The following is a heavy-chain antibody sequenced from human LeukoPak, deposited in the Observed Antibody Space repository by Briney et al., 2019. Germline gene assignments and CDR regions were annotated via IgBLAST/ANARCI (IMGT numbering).Heavy chain of an antibody. D-gene: IGHD6-19*01. CDR3: ARGIAVAGPYYFDY. Sequence: ASVKDSCKASGYTFTSYSISWVRQAPGQGLEWMGWISAYNGNTNYAQKLQGRVTMTTDTSTSTAYMELRSLRSDDMAVYYCARGIAVAGPYYFDYWGQGTLVTVSS. V-gene: IGHV1-18*03. CDR2: ISAYNGNT. J-gene: IGHJ4*02. CDR1: GYTFTSYS.